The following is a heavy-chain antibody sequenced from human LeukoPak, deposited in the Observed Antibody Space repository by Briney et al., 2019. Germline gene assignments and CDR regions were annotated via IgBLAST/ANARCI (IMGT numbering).Heavy chain of an antibody. J-gene: IGHJ5*02. D-gene: IGHD6-19*01. CDR1: GGSISTGGHY. CDR3: ARAVSDIAVVGSFDP. Sequence: SETLSLTCTVSGGSISTGGHYWSWIRQQPGKGLERIGYIYYSGTTYYNPSLKSQVTISVDTSKNQFQLKLSSVTVADTAVYYCARAVSDIAVVGSFDPWGQGTLVTVSS. CDR2: IYYSGTT. V-gene: IGHV4-31*01.